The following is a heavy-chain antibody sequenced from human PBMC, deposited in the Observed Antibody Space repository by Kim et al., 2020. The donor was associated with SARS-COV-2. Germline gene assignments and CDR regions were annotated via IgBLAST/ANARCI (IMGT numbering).Heavy chain of an antibody. D-gene: IGHD1-7*01. V-gene: IGHV6-1*01. Sequence: KWYNDYAVSVKSRIPINPDTSKNEFSLQLNSVTPEDTAVYYCARKNYFDTWGQGTLVTVSS. J-gene: IGHJ5*02. CDR2: KWYN. CDR3: ARKNYFDT.